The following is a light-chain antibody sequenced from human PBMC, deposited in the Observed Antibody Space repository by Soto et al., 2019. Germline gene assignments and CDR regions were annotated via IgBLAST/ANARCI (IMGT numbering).Light chain of an antibody. V-gene: IGLV1-40*01. CDR2: GNT. CDR3: LSFDSSLSVV. CDR1: SSNIGAGYD. J-gene: IGLJ2*01. Sequence: QAVVTQPPSVSGAPGQRVTISCTGSSSNIGAGYDVHWYQQLPGRAPKLLIYGNTNRPSGVPDRFSGSKSGTSASLAITGLQDDDEADYYCLSFDSSLSVVFGGGTKLTVL.